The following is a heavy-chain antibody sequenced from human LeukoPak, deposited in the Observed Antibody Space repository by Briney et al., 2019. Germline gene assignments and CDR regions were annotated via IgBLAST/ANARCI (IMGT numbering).Heavy chain of an antibody. J-gene: IGHJ5*02. V-gene: IGHV6-1*01. D-gene: IGHD6-13*01. CDR2: TYYRSQCNN. CDR3: AREGYTSSWYGFLDWFDP. CDR1: GDTVSSNTAA. Sequence: SQTLSLTCALSGDTVSSNTAAWTWIRQSQSSGREWLGWTYYRSQCNNDYAVSVSGRITISPDTSKNQFSLQLNSVTPEDTAVYYCAREGYTSSWYGFLDWFDPWGQGTLVTVSS.